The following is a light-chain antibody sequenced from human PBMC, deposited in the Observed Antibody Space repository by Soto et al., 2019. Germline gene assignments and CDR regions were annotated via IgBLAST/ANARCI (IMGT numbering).Light chain of an antibody. CDR2: GAS. J-gene: IGKJ5*01. Sequence: EIEITQSPATLSVYPGERATLSCRASQSVSSNLAWYQQKPGQAPRLLIYGASTRATGIPARFSGSGSGTEFTLTISSLQSEDFAVYYCQQRSNWPPITFGQGTRLEIK. CDR1: QSVSSN. CDR3: QQRSNWPPIT. V-gene: IGKV3-15*01.